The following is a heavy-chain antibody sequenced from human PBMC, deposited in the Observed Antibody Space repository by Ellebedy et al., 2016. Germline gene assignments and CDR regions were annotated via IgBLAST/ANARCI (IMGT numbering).Heavy chain of an antibody. V-gene: IGHV3-49*03. CDR3: TGISSSSTAWYFDL. Sequence: GESLKISXTASGFTFGDYAMSWFRQAPGKGLEWVGFIRSKAYGGTTEYAASVKGRFTISRDDSKSIAYLQMNSLKTEDTAVYYCTGISSSSTAWYFDLWGRGTLVTVSS. CDR1: GFTFGDYA. CDR2: IRSKAYGGTT. D-gene: IGHD6-6*01. J-gene: IGHJ2*01.